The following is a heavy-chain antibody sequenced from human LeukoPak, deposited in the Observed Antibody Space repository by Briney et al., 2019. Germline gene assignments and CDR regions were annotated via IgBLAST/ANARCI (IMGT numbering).Heavy chain of an antibody. J-gene: IGHJ3*02. CDR2: ISSSSSYI. Sequence: PGGSLRLSCAASGFTFSSYSMNWVRQAPGKGLEWVSSISSSSSYICYADSVKGRFTISRDNAKNSLYLQMNSLRAEDTAVYYCARAGGSADAFDIWGQGTMVTVSS. CDR1: GFTFSSYS. D-gene: IGHD6-19*01. CDR3: ARAGGSADAFDI. V-gene: IGHV3-21*01.